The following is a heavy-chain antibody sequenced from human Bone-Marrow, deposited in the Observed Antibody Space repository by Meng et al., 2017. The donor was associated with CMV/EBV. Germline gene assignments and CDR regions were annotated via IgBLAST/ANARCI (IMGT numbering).Heavy chain of an antibody. CDR3: ARRDFGNAFDI. CDR2: ISSSSSYI. CDR1: GFTFSSYS. D-gene: IGHD3-16*01. V-gene: IGHV3-21*01. Sequence: GGSLRLSCAASGFTFSSYSMNWVRQAPGKGLEWVSSISSSSSYIYYADSVKGRFTISRDNAKNTLYLQMNSLRAEHTAVYYCARRDFGNAFDIWGQGKMVTVSS. J-gene: IGHJ3*02.